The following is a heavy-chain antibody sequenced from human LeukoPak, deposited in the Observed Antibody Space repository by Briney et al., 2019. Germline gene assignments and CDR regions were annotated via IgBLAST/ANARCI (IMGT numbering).Heavy chain of an antibody. Sequence: ASVTVACQASGYTLTGYYMHWVRPAAGRGREWVGWINPINGGTSYSQKLQGRVTMTQDTSNSAAYMVLSGLRSDDTGGYCCARGLCTGGSCYLNGWCDPGGRGTGDTLS. CDR3: ARGLCTGGSCYLNGWCDP. J-gene: IGHJ5*02. D-gene: IGHD2-15*01. CDR2: INPINGGT. V-gene: IGHV1-2*02. CDR1: GYTLTGYY.